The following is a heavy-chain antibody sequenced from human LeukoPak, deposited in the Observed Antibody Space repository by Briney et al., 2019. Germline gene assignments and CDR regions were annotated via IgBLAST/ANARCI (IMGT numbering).Heavy chain of an antibody. V-gene: IGHV3-30*02. CDR3: AKDTGYTSGRLDY. CDR1: GFTFSSYS. J-gene: IGHJ4*02. Sequence: GGSLRLSCAASGFTFSSYSMNWVRQAPGKGLEWVALIHYDGSKEYYADSVRGRFTISRDNSKNTLYLQMNSLTTADTGVYYCAKDTGYTSGRLDYWGQGTLLSVSS. CDR2: IHYDGSKE. D-gene: IGHD6-19*01.